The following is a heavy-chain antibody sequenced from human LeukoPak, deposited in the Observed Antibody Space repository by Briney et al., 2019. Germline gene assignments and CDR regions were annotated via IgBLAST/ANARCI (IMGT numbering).Heavy chain of an antibody. CDR2: IIPILGIA. D-gene: IGHD4/OR15-4a*01. Sequence: ASVKVSCKASGYTFSSYGISWVRQAPGQGLEWMGRIIPILGIANYAQKFQGRVTITADKSTSTAYMELSSLRSEDTAVYYCARDLVLGKGYWGQGTLVTVSS. CDR1: GYTFSSYG. CDR3: ARDLVLGKGY. V-gene: IGHV1-69*04. J-gene: IGHJ4*02.